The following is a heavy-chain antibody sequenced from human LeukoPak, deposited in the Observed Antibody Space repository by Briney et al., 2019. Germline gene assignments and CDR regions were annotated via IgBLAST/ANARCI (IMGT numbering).Heavy chain of an antibody. V-gene: IGHV3-13*04. D-gene: IGHD6-19*01. CDR3: VRGGPLAGHAFDV. CDR2: ITSGGDT. CDR1: RFTFSKYH. Sequence: GGSLRLSCAGSRFTFSKYHMHCVRQATRRAPESVSDITSGGDTHYQGSVKGRFTISRDNAKNSFYLEMNSLRVGDTAVYYCVRGGPLAGHAFDVWGRGTLVTVS. J-gene: IGHJ3*01.